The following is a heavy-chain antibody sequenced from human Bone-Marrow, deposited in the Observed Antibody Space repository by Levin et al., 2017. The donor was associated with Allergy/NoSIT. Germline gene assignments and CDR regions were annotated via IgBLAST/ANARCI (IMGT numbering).Heavy chain of an antibody. V-gene: IGHV3-7*03. CDR2: IKGDGSEN. CDR1: GFSFSDYW. Sequence: PGGSLRLSCAASGFSFSDYWMTWVRQAPGQGLEWVANIKGDGSENFYVDSVKGRFTISRDNAKDSLYLQMDSLRAEDTAVYYCAGVGYCRGGGCGGRDGLDIWGQGTVVTVSS. D-gene: IGHD2-15*01. CDR3: AGVGYCRGGGCGGRDGLDI. J-gene: IGHJ3*02.